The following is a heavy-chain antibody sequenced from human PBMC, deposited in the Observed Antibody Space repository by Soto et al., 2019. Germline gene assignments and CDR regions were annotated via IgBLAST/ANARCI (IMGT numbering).Heavy chain of an antibody. Sequence: GESLKISCKGSGYSFTSYWIGWMRQMPGKGLECMGIIYPGDSDTRYSPSFQGQVTISADKSISTAYLQWSSLKASDTAMYYCARAYYDILTGYSVRGMDVWGQGTTVTVSS. CDR2: IYPGDSDT. D-gene: IGHD3-9*01. CDR1: GYSFTSYW. CDR3: ARAYYDILTGYSVRGMDV. V-gene: IGHV5-51*01. J-gene: IGHJ6*02.